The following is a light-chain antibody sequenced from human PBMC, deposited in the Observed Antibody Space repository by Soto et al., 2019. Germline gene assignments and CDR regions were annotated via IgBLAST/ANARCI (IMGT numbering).Light chain of an antibody. CDR1: SGYSNYK. Sequence: QLVLTQPPSASASLGASVTLTCTLSSGYSNYKVDWYQQRPGKGPRFVMRVGTGGIVGSKGDGIPDRLSVLCSGLNRYLTIKNIQEEDESDYHCGADHGSGSNFVYLVFGGGTKLTVL. V-gene: IGLV9-49*01. CDR2: VGTGGIVG. CDR3: GADHGSGSNFVYLV. J-gene: IGLJ2*01.